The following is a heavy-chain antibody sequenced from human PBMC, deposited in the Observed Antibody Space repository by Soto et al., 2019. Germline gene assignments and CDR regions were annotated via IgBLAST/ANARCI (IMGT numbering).Heavy chain of an antibody. J-gene: IGHJ4*02. V-gene: IGHV1-69*13. Sequence: SVKVTCKASGGTVSSYAISWVRQAPGQGVEWMGGIIPIFVTANYAQKFQGRVTITADESTSTAYMELSSLRAEDAAAYYCVKWHTSNFDSLPFTGFDFWGQGTQVTGSS. CDR2: IIPIFVTA. CDR3: VKWHTSNFDSLPFTGFDF. CDR1: GGTVSSYA. D-gene: IGHD3-22*01.